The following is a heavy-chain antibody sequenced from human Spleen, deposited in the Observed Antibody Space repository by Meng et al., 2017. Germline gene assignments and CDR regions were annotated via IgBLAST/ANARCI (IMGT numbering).Heavy chain of an antibody. D-gene: IGHD6-19*01. CDR1: GFTFSSYS. Sequence: GESLKISCAASGFTFSSYSMNWIRQAPGKGLEWISYITSSGRTIYYADSVKGRFTVSRDNAKNSLYLQMNNLRAEDTAVYYCARDEVTGTGWWNYWGQGTLVTVSS. V-gene: IGHV3-48*04. J-gene: IGHJ4*02. CDR2: ITSSGRTI. CDR3: ARDEVTGTGWWNY.